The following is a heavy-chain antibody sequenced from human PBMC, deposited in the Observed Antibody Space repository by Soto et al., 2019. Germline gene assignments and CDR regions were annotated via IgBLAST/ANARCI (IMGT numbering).Heavy chain of an antibody. J-gene: IGHJ6*02. Sequence: GGSRRLSCEASVFIFMSYGMDWVRQAPGKGLEWVAVIWYDGSNKYYADSVKGRFTISRDNSKNTLYLQMNSLRAEDTAVYYCARDQSSSSSIDFWFRSYGMDVWGQGNTVTVS. CDR3: ARDQSSSSSIDFWFRSYGMDV. V-gene: IGHV3-33*08. CDR2: IWYDGSNK. D-gene: IGHD6-6*01. CDR1: VFIFMSYG.